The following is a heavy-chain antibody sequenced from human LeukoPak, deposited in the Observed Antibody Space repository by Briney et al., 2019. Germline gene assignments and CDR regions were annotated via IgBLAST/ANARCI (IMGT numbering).Heavy chain of an antibody. Sequence: GASVKVSCKASGYTFTSYGINWVRQASGQGPEWMGWINPRTGDRGYAQKFQGRVTITRSTSMNTAYMELSSLRSEDTAVYYCARGGDNGQWLVWGQGTLVTVSS. CDR3: ARGGDNGQWLV. J-gene: IGHJ4*02. CDR1: GYTFTSYG. CDR2: INPRTGDR. D-gene: IGHD6-19*01. V-gene: IGHV1-8*03.